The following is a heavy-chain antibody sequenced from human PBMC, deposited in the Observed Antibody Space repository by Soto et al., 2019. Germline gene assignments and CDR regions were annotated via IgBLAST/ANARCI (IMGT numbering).Heavy chain of an antibody. Sequence: PGGSLRLSCEVSGFTFNNYGMHWVCQAPGKGLEWVALISFDGSNKYYADSMKGRFTISRDNSKNTLYLQMNSLRAEDTAVYYCAKDRTYFDSSGYYYIPSPIFDYWGQGTLVTVSS. CDR2: ISFDGSNK. V-gene: IGHV3-30*18. D-gene: IGHD3-22*01. CDR1: GFTFNNYG. CDR3: AKDRTYFDSSGYYYIPSPIFDY. J-gene: IGHJ4*02.